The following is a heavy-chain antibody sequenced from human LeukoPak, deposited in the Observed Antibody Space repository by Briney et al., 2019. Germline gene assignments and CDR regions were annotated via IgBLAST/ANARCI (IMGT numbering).Heavy chain of an antibody. CDR3: ARSPYYYDSSGLRHTPFDY. CDR1: GYTFTSYG. V-gene: IGHV1-18*01. CDR2: ISAYNGNT. D-gene: IGHD3-22*01. Sequence: ASVKVSCKASGYTFTSYGISWVRQAPGQGLEWMGWISAYNGNTNYAQKLQGRVTMTTDTSTSTAYMGLRSLRSDDTAVYYCARSPYYYDSSGLRHTPFDYWGQGTLVTVSS. J-gene: IGHJ4*02.